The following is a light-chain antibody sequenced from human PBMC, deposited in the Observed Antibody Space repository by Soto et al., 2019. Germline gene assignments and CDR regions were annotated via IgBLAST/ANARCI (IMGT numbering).Light chain of an antibody. J-gene: IGKJ5*01. CDR1: QSVSSY. CDR3: QQYGYSPIT. Sequence: ETVMTQSPATLSVSPGERATLSCRASQSVSSYLAWYQQKPGQAPRLLIYDASNRATGIPARFSGSGSGTDFTLTISRLEPEDFAVYYCQQYGYSPITFGQGTRLEI. V-gene: IGKV3D-15*01. CDR2: DAS.